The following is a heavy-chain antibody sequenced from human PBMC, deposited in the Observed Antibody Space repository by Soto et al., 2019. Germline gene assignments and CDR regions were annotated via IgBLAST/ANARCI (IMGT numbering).Heavy chain of an antibody. D-gene: IGHD6-13*01. CDR1: GYTFTGYY. J-gene: IGHJ4*02. CDR2: INPNSGGT. CDR3: ARQSSSWYSQLFDY. V-gene: IGHV1-2*04. Sequence: ASVQVSCKASGYTFTGYYMHWVRQAPGQGLEWMGWINPNSGGTNYAQKFQGWVTMTRDTSISTAYMELSRLRSDDTAVYYCARQSSSWYSQLFDYWGQGTLVTVSS.